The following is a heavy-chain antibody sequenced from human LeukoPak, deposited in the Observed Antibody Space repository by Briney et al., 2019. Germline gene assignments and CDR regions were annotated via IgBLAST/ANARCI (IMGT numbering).Heavy chain of an antibody. CDR2: IKEDGSEK. V-gene: IGHV3-7*04. J-gene: IGHJ4*02. CDR3: ARVWDIVVVVPATGYFDY. D-gene: IGHD2-15*01. Sequence: GGSLRLSCAASGFTFSSYWMSWVRQAPGKGLEWVANIKEDGSEKYYVDSVKGRFTISRDNAKNSLYLQMNSLRAEDTAVYYCARVWDIVVVVPATGYFDYWGQGTLVTVSS. CDR1: GFTFSSYW.